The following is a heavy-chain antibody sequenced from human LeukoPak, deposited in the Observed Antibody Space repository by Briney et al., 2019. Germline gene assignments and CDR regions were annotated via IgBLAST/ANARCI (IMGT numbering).Heavy chain of an antibody. D-gene: IGHD6-13*01. V-gene: IGHV4-39*07. Sequence: SETLSLTCTVSGGSISSSGYYWSWIRQPPGKGLEWIGEINHSGSTNYNPSLKSRVTISVDTSKNQFSLKLSSVTAADTAVYYCARDCVGQQLAQDWFDPWGQGTLVTVSS. J-gene: IGHJ5*02. CDR2: INHSGST. CDR1: GGSISSSGYY. CDR3: ARDCVGQQLAQDWFDP.